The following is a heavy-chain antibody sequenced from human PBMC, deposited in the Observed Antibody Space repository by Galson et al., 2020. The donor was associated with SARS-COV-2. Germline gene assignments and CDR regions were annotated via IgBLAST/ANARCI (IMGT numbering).Heavy chain of an antibody. CDR1: GFTFSSYC. D-gene: IGHD5-12*01. CDR2: IKQDGSDI. Sequence: GESLKISCAASGFTFSSYCMNWVRQAPGKGLEWVSNIKQDGSDIYYVDSVKGRFSISIDNAKNSLFLQMNSLRAEDTAVYYCARDQDGYNDLWGQGPLVTVAS. J-gene: IGHJ4*02. CDR3: ARDQDGYNDL. V-gene: IGHV3-7*01.